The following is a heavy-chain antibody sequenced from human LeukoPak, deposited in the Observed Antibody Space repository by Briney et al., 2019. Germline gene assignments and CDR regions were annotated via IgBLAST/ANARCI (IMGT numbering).Heavy chain of an antibody. CDR1: GFTFSDYY. CDR2: SSTSGSIT. J-gene: IGHJ4*02. V-gene: IGHV3-11*04. Sequence: PGGSLRLSCAASGFTFSDYYMSWIRQAPGKGLQWLAYSSTSGSITYYADSVKGRFTISRDNAKNSVYLQMNSLRAEDTAVYYCARDCSDVRGNIFDSWGQGTLVTVSS. D-gene: IGHD3-10*02. CDR3: ARDCSDVRGNIFDS.